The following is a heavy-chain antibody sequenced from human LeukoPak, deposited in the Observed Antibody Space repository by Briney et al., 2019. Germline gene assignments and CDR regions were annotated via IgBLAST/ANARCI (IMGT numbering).Heavy chain of an antibody. V-gene: IGHV3-30*04. Sequence: GGSLRLSCAASGFTFSSYAMHWVRQAPGKGLEWVAVISYDGSNKYYADSVKGRFTISRDNSKNTLYLQMNSLRAEDTAVYYCARDIQRLRMTAVAGTANYWGQGTLVTVSS. CDR2: ISYDGSNK. D-gene: IGHD6-19*01. J-gene: IGHJ4*02. CDR3: ARDIQRLRMTAVAGTANY. CDR1: GFTFSSYA.